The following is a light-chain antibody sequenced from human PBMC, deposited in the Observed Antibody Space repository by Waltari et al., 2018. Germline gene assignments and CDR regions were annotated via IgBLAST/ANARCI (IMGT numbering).Light chain of an antibody. CDR1: QSVKSN. Sequence: EVVMTHSPALASVSPGERAALVCRASQSVKSNVAWYQQKPGQAPRLLLYGASTRATGVPVRFSGSGSGTEFTLTISSLQSEDFAVYYCQQYDNWPPTFGGGAKVEIK. CDR3: QQYDNWPPT. J-gene: IGKJ4*01. V-gene: IGKV3-15*01. CDR2: GAS.